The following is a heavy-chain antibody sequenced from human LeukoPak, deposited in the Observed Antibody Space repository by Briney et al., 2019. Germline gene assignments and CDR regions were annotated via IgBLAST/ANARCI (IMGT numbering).Heavy chain of an antibody. J-gene: IGHJ4*02. V-gene: IGHV4-34*01. CDR3: VTYYFDSSGPKKNY. CDR2: INHSGST. D-gene: IGHD3-22*01. CDR1: GGSFSGYY. Sequence: TSETLSLTCAVYGGSFSGYYWSWIRQPPGKGLEWIGEINHSGSTNYNPSLKSRVTISVDTSKKQFCLKLSSVTAADTAVYYCVTYYFDSSGPKKNYWGQGTLVTVSS.